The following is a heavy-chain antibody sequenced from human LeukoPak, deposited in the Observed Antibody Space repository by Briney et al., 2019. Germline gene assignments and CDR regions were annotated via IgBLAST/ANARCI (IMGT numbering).Heavy chain of an antibody. CDR2: IYPGDSET. Sequence: GESLKISCKVSGYGFTSYYIGWVRQMPGKGLEWMGIIYPGDSETRYSPSFQGQVTISADKSISTAYLQWTSLKASDTAIYYCARPRTDYYGSGSYYCDYWGQGTLVTVSS. V-gene: IGHV5-51*01. CDR3: ARPRTDYYGSGSYYCDY. D-gene: IGHD3-10*01. J-gene: IGHJ4*02. CDR1: GYGFTSYY.